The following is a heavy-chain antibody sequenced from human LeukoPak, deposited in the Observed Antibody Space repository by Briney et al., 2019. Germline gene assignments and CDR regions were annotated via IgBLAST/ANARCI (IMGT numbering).Heavy chain of an antibody. J-gene: IGHJ4*02. CDR3: ARAGSSSVSRGLFDY. D-gene: IGHD6-6*01. V-gene: IGHV1-69*13. CDR2: IIPIFGTA. Sequence: SVKVSCKASGGTFSSYAISWVRQAPGQGLEWMGGIIPIFGTANYAQKFQGRVTITADESTSTAYMELSSLRSEDTAVYYCARAGSSSVSRGLFDYWGQGTLVTVSS. CDR1: GGTFSSYA.